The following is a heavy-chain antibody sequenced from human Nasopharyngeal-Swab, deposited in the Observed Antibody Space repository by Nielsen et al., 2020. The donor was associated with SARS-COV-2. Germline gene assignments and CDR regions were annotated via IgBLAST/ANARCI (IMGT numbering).Heavy chain of an antibody. J-gene: IGHJ4*02. CDR2: ISWNSGSI. CDR3: AKVPLYYYDSSGPRDY. Sequence: SLKISCAASGFTFDDYAMHWVRQAPGKGLEWVSGISWNSGSIGYADSVKGRFTISRDNAKNSLYLQMNSLRAEDTAVYYCAKVPLYYYDSSGPRDYWGQGTLVTVSS. V-gene: IGHV3-9*01. D-gene: IGHD3-22*01. CDR1: GFTFDDYA.